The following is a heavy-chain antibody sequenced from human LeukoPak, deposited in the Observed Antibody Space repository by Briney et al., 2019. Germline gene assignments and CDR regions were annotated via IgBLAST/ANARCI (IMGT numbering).Heavy chain of an antibody. CDR1: GFTFSSYW. V-gene: IGHV3-7*05. J-gene: IGHJ6*02. CDR3: ARAMDV. CDR2: IKPDGSET. Sequence: PGGSLRPSCAASGFTFSSYWMTWARQAPGKGLEWVANIKPDGSETYHVDSVKGRFTISRDNAKNLLYLQMNSLRGDDTAVYYCARAMDVGGQGTTVIVSS.